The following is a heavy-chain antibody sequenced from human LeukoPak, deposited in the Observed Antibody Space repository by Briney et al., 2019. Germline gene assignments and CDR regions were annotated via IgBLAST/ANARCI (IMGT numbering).Heavy chain of an antibody. Sequence: GGSLRLSCAASGFTFSSYWMHWVRQIPGKGLVWVSHINIDGSSTMYADSVKGRFTISRDNAKNSLYLQMNSLRAEDTAVYYCARVSRYCSSTSCSPYYFDYWGQGTLVTVSS. J-gene: IGHJ4*02. V-gene: IGHV3-74*03. D-gene: IGHD2-2*01. CDR3: ARVSRYCSSTSCSPYYFDY. CDR1: GFTFSSYW. CDR2: INIDGSST.